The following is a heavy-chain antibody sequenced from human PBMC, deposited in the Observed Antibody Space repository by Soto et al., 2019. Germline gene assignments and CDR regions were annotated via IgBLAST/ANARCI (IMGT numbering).Heavy chain of an antibody. J-gene: IGHJ3*02. V-gene: IGHV1-69*13. D-gene: IGHD3-3*01. CDR3: ARGNSYYDVWSGYPNDAFDI. Sequence: ASVKVSCKASGGTFSSYAISWVRQAPGQGLEWMGGIIPIFGTANYAQKFQGRVTITADESTSTAYMELSSLRSEDTAVYYCARGNSYYDVWSGYPNDAFDIWGQGTMVTVSS. CDR1: GGTFSSYA. CDR2: IIPIFGTA.